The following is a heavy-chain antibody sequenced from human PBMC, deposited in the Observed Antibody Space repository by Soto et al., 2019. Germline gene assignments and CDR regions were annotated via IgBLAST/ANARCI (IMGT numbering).Heavy chain of an antibody. CDR1: GFTFSSYS. CDR3: ARGSTFTYYYDSSGYYIFDF. V-gene: IGHV3-21*01. CDR2: IRSSSSYI. Sequence: GGSLRLSRAVSGFTFSSYSMNWVRQAPGKGLEWVSSIRSSSSYIYYADSAKGRFTISRDNAKNSLYLQMNSLRAEDTAVYYCARGSTFTYYYDSSGYYIFDFWGQGTLVTVSS. D-gene: IGHD3-22*01. J-gene: IGHJ4*02.